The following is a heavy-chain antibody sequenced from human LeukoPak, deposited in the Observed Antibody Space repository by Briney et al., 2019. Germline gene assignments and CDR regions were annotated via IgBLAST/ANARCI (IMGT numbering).Heavy chain of an antibody. CDR3: AKQSGADRGHLDF. V-gene: IGHV3-30*18. CDR1: GFTFSSYG. D-gene: IGHD4/OR15-4a*01. J-gene: IGHJ4*02. Sequence: GGSLRLSCAASGFTFSSYGMHWVRQAPGKGLEWVAVISYDGSNKYCADSVKGRFTISRDNSKNTLYLQMNSLKAEDTAVYYCAKQSGADRGHLDFWGQGTLVTVSS. CDR2: ISYDGSNK.